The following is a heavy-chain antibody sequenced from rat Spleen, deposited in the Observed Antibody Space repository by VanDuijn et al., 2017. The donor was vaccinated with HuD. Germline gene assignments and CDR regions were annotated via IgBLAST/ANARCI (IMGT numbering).Heavy chain of an antibody. Sequence: EVQLVESGGGIVQPGRSMKLSCAASGFTFSNYDMVWVRQAPTKGLKWVASISYDGSTPYYRDSVKGRFTISRDNAKSTLYLQMDSLRSEDTATYYCTRGYYFDYWGQGVMVTVSS. J-gene: IGHJ2*01. CDR2: ISYDGSTP. V-gene: IGHV5-7*01. CDR3: TRGYYFDY. CDR1: GFTFSNYD.